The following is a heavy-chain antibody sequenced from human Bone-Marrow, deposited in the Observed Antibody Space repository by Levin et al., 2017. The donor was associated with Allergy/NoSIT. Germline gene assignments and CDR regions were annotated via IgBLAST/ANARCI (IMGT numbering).Heavy chain of an antibody. CDR2: GGSGGTT. CDR1: GFTFSSYA. J-gene: IGHJ4*02. V-gene: IGHV3-23*01. Sequence: AGGSLRLSCAASGFTFSSYAMSWVRQAPGKGLEWVSAGGSGGTTYFADSVKGRFTISRDNSKNTLSLQMNSLRAEDTAVYYCAKGLSQYFDYWGQGTLVTVSS. CDR3: AKGLSQYFDY.